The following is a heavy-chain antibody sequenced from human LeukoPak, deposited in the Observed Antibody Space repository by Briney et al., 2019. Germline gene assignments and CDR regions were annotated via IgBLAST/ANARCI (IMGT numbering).Heavy chain of an antibody. CDR2: IKEDGSEK. CDR3: AGDGHSYGYGWFDP. D-gene: IGHD5-18*01. CDR1: GFTFSNYW. J-gene: IGHJ5*02. V-gene: IGHV3-7*01. Sequence: PGGSLRLSCASSGFTFSNYWMSWVRQAPGKGLEWVANIKEDGSEKDYVDSVKGRFTISRDNAKNTLYLQMNSLRAEDTAVYYCAGDGHSYGYGWFDPWGQGTLVTVSS.